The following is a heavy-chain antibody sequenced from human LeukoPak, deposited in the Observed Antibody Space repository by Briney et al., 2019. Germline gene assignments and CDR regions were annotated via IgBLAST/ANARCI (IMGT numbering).Heavy chain of an antibody. CDR1: GFTFSSYW. CDR2: ISSSSSYI. CDR3: ARVEVVPAAPFDY. V-gene: IGHV3-21*04. J-gene: IGHJ4*02. Sequence: PGGSLRLSCAASGFTFSSYWMSWVRQAPGKGLEWVSSISSSSSYIYYADSVKGRFTISRDNAKNSLYLQMNSLRAEDTAVYYCARVEVVPAAPFDYWGQGTLVTVSS. D-gene: IGHD2-2*01.